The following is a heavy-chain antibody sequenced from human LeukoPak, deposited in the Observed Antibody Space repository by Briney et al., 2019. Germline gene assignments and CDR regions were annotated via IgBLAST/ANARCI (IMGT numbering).Heavy chain of an antibody. Sequence: GGSLRLSCAASGFTFSSYAMSWVRQAPGKGLEWVSDISGSGGSTYYADSVKGRFTISRDNSKNTLYLQMNSLRAEDTAVYYCARDRGGENCGGDCYSAFDPWGQGTLVTVSS. D-gene: IGHD2-21*02. CDR3: ARDRGGENCGGDCYSAFDP. V-gene: IGHV3-23*01. CDR2: ISGSGGST. CDR1: GFTFSSYA. J-gene: IGHJ5*02.